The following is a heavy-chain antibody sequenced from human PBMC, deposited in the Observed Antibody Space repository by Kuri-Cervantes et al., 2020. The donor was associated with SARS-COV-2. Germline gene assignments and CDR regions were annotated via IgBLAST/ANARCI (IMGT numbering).Heavy chain of an antibody. D-gene: IGHD1-14*01. J-gene: IGHJ5*02. Sequence: ASVKVSCKASGYTFTSYGISWVRQAPGQGLEWMGWISAYNGNTNYAQELQGRVTMTTDTSTSTAYMELRSLRSDDTAVYYCARAQTVLNWFDPWGQGTLVTVSS. CDR2: ISAYNGNT. V-gene: IGHV1-18*01. CDR3: ARAQTVLNWFDP. CDR1: GYTFTSYG.